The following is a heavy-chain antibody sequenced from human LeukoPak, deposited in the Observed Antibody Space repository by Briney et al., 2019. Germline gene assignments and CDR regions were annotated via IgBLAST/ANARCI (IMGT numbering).Heavy chain of an antibody. Sequence: GASVKVSCKASGYTFTTYGISWVRQAPGQGLEWMGWSSPYNGNTNYAQKLQGRVTMTTDTSTSTAYMELRSLRSDDTAAYYCAREYYDSNRRDYFDYWGQGTLVTVSS. CDR1: GYTFTTYG. D-gene: IGHD3-22*01. CDR2: SSPYNGNT. J-gene: IGHJ4*02. CDR3: AREYYDSNRRDYFDY. V-gene: IGHV1-18*01.